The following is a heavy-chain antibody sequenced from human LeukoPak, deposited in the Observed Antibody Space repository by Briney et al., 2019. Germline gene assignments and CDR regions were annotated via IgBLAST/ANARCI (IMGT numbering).Heavy chain of an antibody. CDR3: ARGNGSTQGY. D-gene: IGHD1-1*01. CDR2: IYYSGST. Sequence: SETLSLTSTVSGGSISGGGYYWSWIRHHPGKSLEWIGYIYYSGSTYYNPSPKSRVTISVDTSKNQFSLKLSPATAADTAVYYCARGNGSTQGYWGQGTLVTVSS. J-gene: IGHJ4*02. V-gene: IGHV4-31*03. CDR1: GGSISGGGYY.